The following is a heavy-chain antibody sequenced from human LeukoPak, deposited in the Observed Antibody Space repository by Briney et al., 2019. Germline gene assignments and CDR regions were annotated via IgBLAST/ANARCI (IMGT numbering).Heavy chain of an antibody. V-gene: IGHV4-61*02. J-gene: IGHJ4*02. D-gene: IGHD2/OR15-2a*01. CDR3: ARKEYSNSKFDY. Sequence: SQTLSLTCTVSGGSISSGSYFWNWIRQPGGKGLEWIGRIHTTGSTYYNPSLKSRVTISADTSKNQISLSLSSVTAADTAVYYCARKEYSNSKFDYWGQGTLVTVSS. CDR2: IHTTGST. CDR1: GGSISSGSYF.